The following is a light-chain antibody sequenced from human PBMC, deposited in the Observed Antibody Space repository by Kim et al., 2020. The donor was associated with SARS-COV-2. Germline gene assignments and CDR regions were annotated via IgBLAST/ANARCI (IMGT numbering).Light chain of an antibody. CDR2: DAS. V-gene: IGKV3-11*01. J-gene: IGKJ4*01. Sequence: PGAGATLSCRARHSISSSFAWDQQRPGQPPRLLIFDASIRASGIPARFSGSGSGTDFTLTISGLEPEDFAVYYCQQRNNWPPKVTFGGGTKVDIK. CDR3: QQRNNWPPKVT. CDR1: HSISSS.